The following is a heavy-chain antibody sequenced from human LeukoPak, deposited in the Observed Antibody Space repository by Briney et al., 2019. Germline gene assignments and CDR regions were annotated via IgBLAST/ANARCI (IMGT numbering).Heavy chain of an antibody. J-gene: IGHJ2*01. D-gene: IGHD7-27*01. CDR1: GGSFSGYY. CDR3: ASAFWGSDWYFDL. V-gene: IGHV4-34*01. Sequence: SETLSLTCAVYGGSFSGYYWSWIRQPPGKGLEWIGEINHSGSTNYNPSLKSRVTISVDTSKNQFSLKLSSVTAADTAVYYCASAFWGSDWYFDLWGRGTLVTVSS. CDR2: INHSGST.